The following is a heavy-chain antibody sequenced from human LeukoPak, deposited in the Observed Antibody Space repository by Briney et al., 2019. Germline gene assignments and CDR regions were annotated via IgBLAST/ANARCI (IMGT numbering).Heavy chain of an antibody. J-gene: IGHJ4*02. Sequence: SQTLSLTCTVSGGSISGAYIYWSWIRQSAGKGLEWIGRIYNSGSTSYNPSLESRVTISIDTSKNQFSLELSSVTAADTAVYYCAREGNPGGNNYGNCPDYWGQGTLVTVSS. V-gene: IGHV4-61*02. CDR1: GGSISGAYIY. D-gene: IGHD5-18*01. CDR2: IYNSGST. CDR3: AREGNPGGNNYGNCPDY.